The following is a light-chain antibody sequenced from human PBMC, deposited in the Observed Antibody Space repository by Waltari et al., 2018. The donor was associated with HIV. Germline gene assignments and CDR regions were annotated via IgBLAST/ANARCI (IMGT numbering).Light chain of an antibody. Sequence: NLVLTQPHSVSESPGKTVTISCTRSSGRLANNFVQWYHQRPGTAPTKVSLEDNQRPSGVPDRFSGSIDRSSNAASLTIYGLKTEDEADYYCQSFDGSKVVFGGGTQVTVL. CDR1: SGRLANNF. CDR2: EDN. V-gene: IGLV6-57*03. J-gene: IGLJ7*01. CDR3: QSFDGSKVV.